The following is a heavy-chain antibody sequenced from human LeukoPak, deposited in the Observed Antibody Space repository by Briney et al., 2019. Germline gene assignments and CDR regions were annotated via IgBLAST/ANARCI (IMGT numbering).Heavy chain of an antibody. J-gene: IGHJ4*02. CDR3: ASGQLPPSLPDY. CDR2: IIPIFGTA. CDR1: GGTFSSYA. V-gene: IGHV1-69*13. D-gene: IGHD2-2*01. Sequence: PAASVTVSCKASGGTFSSYAISWVRQAPGQGLEWMGGIIPIFGTANYAQKFQGRVTITADESTSTAYMELSSLRSEDTAVYYCASGQLPPSLPDYWGQGTLVTVSS.